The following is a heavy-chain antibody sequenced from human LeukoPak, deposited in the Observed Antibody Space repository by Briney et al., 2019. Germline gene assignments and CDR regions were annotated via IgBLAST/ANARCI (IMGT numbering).Heavy chain of an antibody. Sequence: SETLSLTCAVYGGSFSGYYWSWIRQPPGKGLEWIGEINHSGSTNYNPSLKSRVTISVDTSKNQFSLKLSSVTAADTAVYYCARIFPRPGYSSPRGDYWGQGTLVTVSS. CDR1: GGSFSGYY. J-gene: IGHJ4*02. CDR3: ARIFPRPGYSSPRGDY. V-gene: IGHV4-34*01. CDR2: INHSGST. D-gene: IGHD5-18*01.